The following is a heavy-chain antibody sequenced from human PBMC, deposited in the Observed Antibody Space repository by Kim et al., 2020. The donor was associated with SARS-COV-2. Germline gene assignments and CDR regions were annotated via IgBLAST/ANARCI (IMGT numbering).Heavy chain of an antibody. V-gene: IGHV4-39*01. D-gene: IGHD3-9*01. J-gene: IGHJ4*02. Sequence: CNPSLKSRVTISVDTSKNQFSLKLSSVTAADTAVYYCARYTVYDILTGYDYWGQGTLVTVSS. CDR3: ARYTVYDILTGYDY.